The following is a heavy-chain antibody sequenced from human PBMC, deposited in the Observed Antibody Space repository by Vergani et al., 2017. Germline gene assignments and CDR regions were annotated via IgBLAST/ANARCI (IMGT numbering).Heavy chain of an antibody. D-gene: IGHD3-3*01. CDR1: GYTFTSYG. CDR3: AGVIIVGAGGGGRXIDY. J-gene: IGHJ4*02. Sequence: QVQLVQSGAEVKKPGASVKVSCKASGYTFTSYGISWVRQAPGQGLEWMGWISAYNGNTNYAQKLQGRVTMTTDTSTSTAYMELRSLRSDDTAVYYGAGVIIVGAGGGGRXIDYWGQGTLVTVSS. V-gene: IGHV1-18*01. CDR2: ISAYNGNT.